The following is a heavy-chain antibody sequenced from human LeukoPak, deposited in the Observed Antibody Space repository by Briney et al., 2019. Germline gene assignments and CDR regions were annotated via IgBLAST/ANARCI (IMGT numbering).Heavy chain of an antibody. Sequence: GASVKVSCKASGYTFTGYYMHWVRQAPGQGLEWMGWINPNSGGTDCAQKFQGRVTMTRDTSISTAYMELSRLRSDDTAVYYCARDNSSGWYYPPFDYWGQGTLVTVSS. CDR1: GYTFTGYY. V-gene: IGHV1-2*02. CDR2: INPNSGGT. CDR3: ARDNSSGWYYPPFDY. J-gene: IGHJ4*02. D-gene: IGHD6-19*01.